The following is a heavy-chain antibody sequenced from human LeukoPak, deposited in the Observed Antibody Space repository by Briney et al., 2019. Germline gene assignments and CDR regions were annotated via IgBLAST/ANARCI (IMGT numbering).Heavy chain of an antibody. CDR1: GGSVSSGSYY. Sequence: SETLSLTCTVSGGSVSSGSYYWSWIRQPPGKGLEWIGYIYYSGSTNYNPSLKSRVTISVDTSKNQFSLKLSSVTAADTAVYYCATSVSYGSGVTNRFDPWGQGTLVTVSS. CDR2: IYYSGST. V-gene: IGHV4-61*01. J-gene: IGHJ5*02. CDR3: ATSVSYGSGVTNRFDP. D-gene: IGHD3-10*01.